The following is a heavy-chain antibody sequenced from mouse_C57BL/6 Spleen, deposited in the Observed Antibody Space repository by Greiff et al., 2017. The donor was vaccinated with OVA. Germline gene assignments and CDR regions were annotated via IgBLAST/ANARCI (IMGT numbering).Heavy chain of an antibody. CDR3: ARDTTVDY. Sequence: EVKLQQSGPELVKPGASVKISCKASGYTFTDYYMNWVKQSHGKSLEWIGDINPNNGGTSYNQKFKGKATLTVDKSSSTAYMELRSLTSEDSAVYYCARDTTVDYWGQGTTLTVSS. J-gene: IGHJ2*01. CDR2: INPNNGGT. D-gene: IGHD1-1*01. V-gene: IGHV1-26*01. CDR1: GYTFTDYY.